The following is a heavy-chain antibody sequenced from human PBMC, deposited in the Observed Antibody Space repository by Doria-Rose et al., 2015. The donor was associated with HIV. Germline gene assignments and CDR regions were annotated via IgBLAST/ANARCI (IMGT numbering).Heavy chain of an antibody. CDR2: ISWNSGIV. CDR1: GFTFDDYA. Sequence: QLVESGGGLVQPGRSLRLSCAASGFTFDDYAMHRVRQAPGKGLEWVSGISWNSGIVGYADSVKGRLTISRDNAKNSLYLHLNRLRADDTAVYYCAKDSGSDQGRDGAFHIWGQGTMVTVSS. J-gene: IGHJ3*02. CDR3: AKDSGSDQGRDGAFHI. D-gene: IGHD5-12*01. V-gene: IGHV3-9*01.